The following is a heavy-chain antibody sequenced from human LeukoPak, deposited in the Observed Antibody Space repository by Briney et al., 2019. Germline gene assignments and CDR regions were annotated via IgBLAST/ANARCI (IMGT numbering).Heavy chain of an antibody. J-gene: IGHJ4*02. V-gene: IGHV1-24*01. D-gene: IGHD3-22*01. CDR2: FDPEDGET. CDR1: GYTLTELS. CDR3: ATEEVYYYDSSGYYPYFDY. Sequence: ASVTVSCKVSGYTLTELSMHWVRQAPGKGLEWMGGFDPEDGETIYAQKFQGRVTMTEDTSTDTAYMELSSLRSEDTAVYYCATEEVYYYDSSGYYPYFDYWGQGPLVTVSS.